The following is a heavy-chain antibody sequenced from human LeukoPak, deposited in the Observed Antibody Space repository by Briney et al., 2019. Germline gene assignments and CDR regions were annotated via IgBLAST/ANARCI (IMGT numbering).Heavy chain of an antibody. J-gene: IGHJ3*02. V-gene: IGHV3-7*03. Sequence: GGSLRLSCAASGFTFSSYWMSWVRQAPGKGLEWVANIKQDGSEKYYVDSVKGRFTISRDNSKNTLYLQMNSLRAEDTAVYYCAKEEGGYDPFDAFDIWGQGTMVTVSS. CDR2: IKQDGSEK. D-gene: IGHD5-12*01. CDR3: AKEEGGYDPFDAFDI. CDR1: GFTFSSYW.